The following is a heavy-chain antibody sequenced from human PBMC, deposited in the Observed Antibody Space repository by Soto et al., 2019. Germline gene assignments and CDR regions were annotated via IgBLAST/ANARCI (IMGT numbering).Heavy chain of an antibody. D-gene: IGHD3-10*01. J-gene: IGHJ2*01. CDR1: GGTFSSYA. Sequence: QVQLVQSGAEVKKPGSSVKVSCKASGGTFSSYAISWVRQAPGQGLEWMGGIIPIFGTANYAQKFQGRVTITADESTSTAYMELSSLRSEDTAVYYCARGGIMVRGKPATWYFDLWGRGPLVTVSS. V-gene: IGHV1-69*01. CDR2: IIPIFGTA. CDR3: ARGGIMVRGKPATWYFDL.